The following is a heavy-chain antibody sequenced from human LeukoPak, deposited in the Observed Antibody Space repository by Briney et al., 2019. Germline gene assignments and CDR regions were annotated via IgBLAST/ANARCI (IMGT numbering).Heavy chain of an antibody. J-gene: IGHJ6*02. D-gene: IGHD3-10*01. CDR2: INHSGST. V-gene: IGHV4-34*01. Sequence: SETLSLTCAVYGGSFSGCYWSWIRQPPGKGLEWIGEINHSGSTNYNPSLKSRVTISVDTSKNQFSLKLSSVTAADTAVYYCARDYYGSGSSYYYYYYGMDVWGQGTTVTVSS. CDR1: GGSFSGCY. CDR3: ARDYYGSGSSYYYYYYGMDV.